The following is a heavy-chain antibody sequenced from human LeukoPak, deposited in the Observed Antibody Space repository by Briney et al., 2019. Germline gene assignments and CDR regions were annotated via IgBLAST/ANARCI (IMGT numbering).Heavy chain of an antibody. CDR2: IKQDGSEK. D-gene: IGHD2-2*01. J-gene: IGHJ4*02. Sequence: GGSLRLSCAASGFTFDDYGMSWVRQAPGKGLEWVANIKQDGSEKYYVDSVKGRFTISRDNAKNSLYLQMNSLRAEDTAVYYCARDWAYLYWGQGTLVTVSS. CDR3: ARDWAYLY. CDR1: GFTFDDYG. V-gene: IGHV3-7*01.